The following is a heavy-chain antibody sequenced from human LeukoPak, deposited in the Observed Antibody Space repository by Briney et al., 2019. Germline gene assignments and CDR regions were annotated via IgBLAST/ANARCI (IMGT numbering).Heavy chain of an antibody. D-gene: IGHD3-22*01. CDR1: GFTFSSYA. CDR3: ARDSDYYDSSGYYGY. V-gene: IGHV3-30-3*01. J-gene: IGHJ4*02. CDR2: IPYDGSNK. Sequence: GGSLRLSCAASGFTFSSYAMHWVRQAPGKGLEWVAVIPYDGSNKYYADSVKGRFTISRDNSKNTLYLQMNSLRAEDTAVYYCARDSDYYDSSGYYGYWGQGTLVTVSS.